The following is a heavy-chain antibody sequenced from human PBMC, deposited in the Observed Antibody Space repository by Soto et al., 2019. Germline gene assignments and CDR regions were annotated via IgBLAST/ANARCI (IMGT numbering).Heavy chain of an antibody. D-gene: IGHD3-22*01. Sequence: QVQLQESGPGLVKPSQTLSLTCTVSGGSISSGGYYWSWIRQHPGEGLEWIGNIHYSGRTYYTPSLQSRVTISVDTSKNQFSLKLTSVTAADTAVYYCARDREAYDSSGCIDFWGHGTPVTVSS. CDR3: ARDREAYDSSGCIDF. CDR1: GGSISSGGYY. CDR2: IHYSGRT. J-gene: IGHJ4*01. V-gene: IGHV4-31*03.